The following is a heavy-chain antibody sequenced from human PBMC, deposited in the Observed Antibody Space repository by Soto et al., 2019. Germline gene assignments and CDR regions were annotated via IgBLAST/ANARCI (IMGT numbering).Heavy chain of an antibody. CDR1: GGSISSGDYY. D-gene: IGHD3-22*01. V-gene: IGHV4-30-4*01. CDR3: ARDNHNYYDSSGYLDYFDY. CDR2: IYYSGST. J-gene: IGHJ4*02. Sequence: SETLSLTCTVSGGSISSGDYYWSWIRQPPGKGLEWIGCIYYSGSTYYNPSLKSRVTISVDTSKNQFSLKLSSVTAADTAVYYCARDNHNYYDSSGYLDYFDYWGQGTLVTVS.